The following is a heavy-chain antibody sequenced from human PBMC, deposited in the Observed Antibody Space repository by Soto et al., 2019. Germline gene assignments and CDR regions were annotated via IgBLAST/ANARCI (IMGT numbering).Heavy chain of an antibody. Sequence: GESLKISCKGSGYNFTNYWIGWVRQMPGKGLEWMGIIYPGDSDTRYSPSFQGQVTISADKSISTAYLQWSSLKASDTAMYYCARVDYCDSSGYYSLLDVWGQGTTVTVSS. CDR2: IYPGDSDT. CDR1: GYNFTNYW. V-gene: IGHV5-51*01. J-gene: IGHJ6*02. CDR3: ARVDYCDSSGYYSLLDV. D-gene: IGHD3-22*01.